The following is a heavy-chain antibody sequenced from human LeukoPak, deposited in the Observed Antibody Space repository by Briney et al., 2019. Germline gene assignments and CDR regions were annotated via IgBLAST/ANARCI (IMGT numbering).Heavy chain of an antibody. CDR3: AKDQITMIVRGGAFDI. D-gene: IGHD3-22*01. V-gene: IGHV3-23*01. CDR1: GFTFSSYA. J-gene: IGHJ3*02. CDR2: ISGSGGST. Sequence: GESLRLSCAASGFTFSSYAMSWVRQAPGKGLEWVSAISGSGGSTYYADSVKGRFTISRDNSKNTLYLQMNSLRAEDTAVYYCAKDQITMIVRGGAFDIWGQGTMVTVSS.